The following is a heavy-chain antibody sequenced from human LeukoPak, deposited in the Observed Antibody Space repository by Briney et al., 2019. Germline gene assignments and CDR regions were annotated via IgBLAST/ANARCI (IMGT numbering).Heavy chain of an antibody. D-gene: IGHD2-2*01. CDR2: INPNSGDT. V-gene: IGHV1-2*02. CDR1: GYTFTGYY. J-gene: IGHJ4*02. CDR3: ARGGIVVVPVAMRNDFDY. Sequence: GASVKVSCKASGYTFTGYYMHWVRQAPGQGLEWMGWINPNSGDTNYAQKFQGRVSMTRDTSISTAYMELSRLRSDDTAVYYCARGGIVVVPVAMRNDFDYWGQGTLVTVSS.